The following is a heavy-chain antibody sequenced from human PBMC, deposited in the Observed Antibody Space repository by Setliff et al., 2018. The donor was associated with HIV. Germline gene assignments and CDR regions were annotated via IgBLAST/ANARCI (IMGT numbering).Heavy chain of an antibody. CDR3: ARVPFTTGFDY. CDR1: GGSISSSYYY. V-gene: IGHV4-39*02. D-gene: IGHD3-3*01. J-gene: IGHJ4*02. Sequence: SETLSLTCSVSGGSISSSYYYWGWIRQPPGKGLEWIGSLYYSGGTYYNPSLKSRVTISVDTSKNHFSLKLSSVTAADTAVFYCARVPFTTGFDYWGQGILVTVSS. CDR2: LYYSGGT.